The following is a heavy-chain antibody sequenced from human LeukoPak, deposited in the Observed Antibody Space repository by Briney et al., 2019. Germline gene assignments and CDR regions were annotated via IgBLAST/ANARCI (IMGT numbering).Heavy chain of an antibody. V-gene: IGHV3-23*01. D-gene: IGHD6-19*01. J-gene: IGHJ4*02. CDR1: QFTFSSYA. CDR3: AKPHIAVAGTVDY. Sequence: GGSLRLSCADSQFTFSSYAMSWVRQAPGKGLEWVSAISGSRGSTYYADSVKGRFTISRDNSKNTLYLQMNSLRAEDTAVYYCAKPHIAVAGTVDYWGQGTLVTVSS. CDR2: ISGSRGST.